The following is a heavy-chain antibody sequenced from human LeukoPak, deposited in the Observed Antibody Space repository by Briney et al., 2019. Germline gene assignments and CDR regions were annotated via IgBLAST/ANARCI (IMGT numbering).Heavy chain of an antibody. CDR3: VRGPFGQGVEY. CDR1: GFTFSSYA. V-gene: IGHV3-23*01. J-gene: IGHJ4*02. D-gene: IGHD3-10*01. Sequence: GGSLRLSCAASGFTFSSYAMSWVRQAPGKGLEWVSAISGSGGSTYYADSVKGRFTISRDNSKNTLYLQMNSLRAEDTAVYYCVRGPFGQGVEYWGQGTLVTVSS. CDR2: ISGSGGST.